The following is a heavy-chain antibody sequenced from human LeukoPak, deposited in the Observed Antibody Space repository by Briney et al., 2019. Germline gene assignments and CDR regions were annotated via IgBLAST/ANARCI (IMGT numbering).Heavy chain of an antibody. CDR3: AREIVVVVAAISVHAFDI. J-gene: IGHJ3*02. CDR1: GGSISSYY. Sequence: SETLSLTCTVSGGSISSYYWSWIRQPPGKGLEWIGYIYYSGSTNYNPSLKSRVTISVDTSKNQFSLKLSSVTAADTAVYYCAREIVVVVAAISVHAFDIWGQGTMVTVSS. V-gene: IGHV4-59*12. D-gene: IGHD2-15*01. CDR2: IYYSGST.